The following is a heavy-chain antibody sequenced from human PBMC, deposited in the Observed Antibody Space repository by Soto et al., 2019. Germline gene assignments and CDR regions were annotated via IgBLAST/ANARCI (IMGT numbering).Heavy chain of an antibody. CDR1: GFTFSSHA. CDR2: ISGSGGST. D-gene: IGHD6-13*01. V-gene: IGHV3-23*01. CDR3: AKDLPFIAAAGTRGYFDY. Sequence: GGSLRLSCAASGFTFSSHAMSWVRQAPGKGLEWVSAISGSGGSTCYADSVKGRFTISRDNSKNTLYLQMNSLRAEDTAVYYCAKDLPFIAAAGTRGYFDYWGQGTLVTVSS. J-gene: IGHJ4*02.